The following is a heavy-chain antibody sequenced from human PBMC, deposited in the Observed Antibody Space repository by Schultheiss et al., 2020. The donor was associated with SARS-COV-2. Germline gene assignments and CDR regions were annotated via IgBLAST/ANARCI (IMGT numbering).Heavy chain of an antibody. Sequence: GGSLRLSCAASGFTFSSYWMSWVRQAPGKGLEWVANIKQDGSEKYYVDSVKGRFTISRDNAKNSLYLQMNSLRAEDTAVYYCARDADGDYGRGGYFDLWGRGTLVTVSS. D-gene: IGHD4-17*01. V-gene: IGHV3-7*01. J-gene: IGHJ2*01. CDR3: ARDADGDYGRGGYFDL. CDR1: GFTFSSYW. CDR2: IKQDGSEK.